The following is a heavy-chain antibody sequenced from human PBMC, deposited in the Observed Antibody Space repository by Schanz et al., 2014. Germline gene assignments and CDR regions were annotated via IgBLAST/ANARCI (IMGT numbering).Heavy chain of an antibody. CDR2: VCYDGSKK. CDR1: GFTFSSYG. Sequence: LVESGGGVVQPGRSLRLSCAASGFTFSSYGMHWVRQVPGKGLEWVAVVCYDGSKKYYADSVKGRFTISRDNSKNTLYLQMNSLRAEDTAVYYCAIYSSSWGQGTLVTVSS. CDR3: AIYSSS. D-gene: IGHD6-13*01. J-gene: IGHJ5*02. V-gene: IGHV3-33*01.